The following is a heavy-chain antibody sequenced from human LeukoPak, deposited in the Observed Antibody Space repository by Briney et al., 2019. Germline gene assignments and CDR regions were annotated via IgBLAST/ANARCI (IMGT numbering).Heavy chain of an antibody. CDR2: IYYSGST. Sequence: PSETLSLTCTASGGSISSYYWSWIRQPPGKGLEWTGYIYYSGSTNYNPSLKSRVTISVDTSKNQFSLKLSSVTAADTAVYYCARAIPYNWFDPWGQGTLVTVSS. J-gene: IGHJ5*02. D-gene: IGHD2-2*02. V-gene: IGHV4-59*01. CDR3: ARAIPYNWFDP. CDR1: GGSISSYY.